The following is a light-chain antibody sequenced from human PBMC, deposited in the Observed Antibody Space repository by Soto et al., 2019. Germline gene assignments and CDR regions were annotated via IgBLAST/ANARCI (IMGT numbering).Light chain of an antibody. V-gene: IGKV1-39*01. J-gene: IGKJ5*01. CDR1: QSVKNF. Sequence: DIQMTQSPSSLSASVGDRVTITCRASQSVKNFLNWYQQKPGKAPKLLVYAVSNLQSGVPSRFSGSVSGTDFTLASSSLQPEDFATYYCQQSNTIPNTFGQGTRLEIK. CDR3: QQSNTIPNT. CDR2: AVS.